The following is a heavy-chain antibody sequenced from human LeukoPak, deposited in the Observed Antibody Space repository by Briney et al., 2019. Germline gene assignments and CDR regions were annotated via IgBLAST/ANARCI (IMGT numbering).Heavy chain of an antibody. CDR3: ARESGKFDY. CDR2: ISGDGVTT. CDR1: GLPIADFA. J-gene: IGHJ4*02. Sequence: GGSLRLSCVASGLPIADFAMHWVRHAPGKGLEWVSLISGDGVTTFYADSVKGRFSISRDNSKNSLSLEMNSLRTEDTAMYYCARESGKFDYWGQGTLVAVSS. V-gene: IGHV3-43*02.